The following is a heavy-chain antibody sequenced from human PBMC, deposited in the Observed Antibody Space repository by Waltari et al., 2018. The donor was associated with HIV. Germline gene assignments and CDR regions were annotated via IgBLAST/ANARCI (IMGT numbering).Heavy chain of an antibody. J-gene: IGHJ6*02. V-gene: IGHV1-3*01. CDR1: GYTFTSYA. CDR3: ARLAAAGYYYGMDV. Sequence: QVQLVQSGAEVKKPGASVKVSCKASGYTFTSYAMHWVRQAPGQRLEWMGWINAGNGNTKYSQKFQGRVTITRDTSASTAYMELSSLRSEDTAVYYCARLAAAGYYYGMDVWGQGTTVTVSS. D-gene: IGHD6-13*01. CDR2: INAGNGNT.